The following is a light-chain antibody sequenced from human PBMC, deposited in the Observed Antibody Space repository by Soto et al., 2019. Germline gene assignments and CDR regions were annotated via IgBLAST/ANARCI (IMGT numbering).Light chain of an antibody. CDR2: EVS. V-gene: IGLV2-14*01. CDR1: SSDVGGYNY. J-gene: IGLJ3*02. CDR3: SSYTLSRTRG. Sequence: QSALTQPASVSGSPGQSITISCTGTSSDVGGYNYVSWYQQHPGKAPKLMIYEVSNRPSGVSNRFSGSKSGNTATLTISGLQAEDESEYYFSSYTLSRTRGFCGVPTLTVL.